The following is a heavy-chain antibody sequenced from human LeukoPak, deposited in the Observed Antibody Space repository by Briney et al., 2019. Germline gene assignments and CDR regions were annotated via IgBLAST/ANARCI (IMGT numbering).Heavy chain of an antibody. D-gene: IGHD3-22*01. CDR1: GFTVSSNY. V-gene: IGHV3-53*01. CDR2: IYSGGST. J-gene: IGHJ4*02. Sequence: GGSLRLSCAASGFTVSSNYMSWVRQAPGKGLEWVSVIYSGGSTYYADSVKGRFTISRDNSKNTLYLQMNSLRAEDTAVYYCAKPYYYDSSGYSPHFDYWGQGTLVTVSS. CDR3: AKPYYYDSSGYSPHFDY.